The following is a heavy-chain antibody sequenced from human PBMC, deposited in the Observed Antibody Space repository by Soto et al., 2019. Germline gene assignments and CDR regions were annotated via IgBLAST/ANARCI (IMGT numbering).Heavy chain of an antibody. CDR2: IYYSGST. CDR3: DTVTKSYYPYWSDT. Sequence: SETLSLTCTVSGGSISSGDYYWSWIRQPPGKGLEWIGYIYYSGSTYYSPSLKSRVTISVDTSKNQFSLKLSSVTAADTAVYYCDTVTKSYYPYWSDTWGQGTLVTVSS. V-gene: IGHV4-30-4*02. J-gene: IGHJ5*02. CDR1: GGSISSGDYY. D-gene: IGHD3-10*01.